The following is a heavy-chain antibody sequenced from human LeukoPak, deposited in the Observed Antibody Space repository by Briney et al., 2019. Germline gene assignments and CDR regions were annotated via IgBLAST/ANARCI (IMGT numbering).Heavy chain of an antibody. CDR3: ARDRPRDPPDY. V-gene: IGHV4-39*07. D-gene: IGHD5-24*01. CDR2: IYYSGST. CDR1: GGSISSSSYY. Sequence: SETLSLTCTVSGGSISSSSYYWGWIRQPPGKGLEWIGSIYYSGSTYYNPSLKSRVTISADTSKNQFSLKLSSVTAADTAVYYCARDRPRDPPDYWGQGTLVTVSS. J-gene: IGHJ4*02.